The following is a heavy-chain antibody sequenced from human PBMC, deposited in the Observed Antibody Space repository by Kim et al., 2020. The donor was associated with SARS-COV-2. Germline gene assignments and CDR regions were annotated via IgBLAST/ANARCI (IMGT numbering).Heavy chain of an antibody. J-gene: IGHJ4*02. CDR3: ARGGATVSPFDY. CDR2: IYYSGST. CDR1: GGSISSGGYY. Sequence: SETPSRTCTVSGGSISSGGYYWSWIRQHPGKGLEWIGYIYYSGSTYYNPSLKSRVTISVDTSKNQFSLKLSSVTAADTAVYYCARGGATVSPFDYWGQGTLVTVSS. V-gene: IGHV4-31*03. D-gene: IGHD4-17*01.